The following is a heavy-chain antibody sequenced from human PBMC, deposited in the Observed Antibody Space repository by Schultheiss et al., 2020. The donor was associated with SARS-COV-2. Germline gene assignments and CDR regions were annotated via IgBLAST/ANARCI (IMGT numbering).Heavy chain of an antibody. D-gene: IGHD3-16*01. CDR3: STDGGAF. V-gene: IGHV3-15*01. CDR2: IKTKAEGWAT. Sequence: GGSLRLSCAASGFTFSSYAMHWVRQAPGQGLAWVGRIKTKAEGWATEYGAPVKGRFTISRDDSTNTLYLQMDSLKAEDTALYFCSTDGGAFWGQGTLVTVSS. J-gene: IGHJ4*02. CDR1: GFTFSSYA.